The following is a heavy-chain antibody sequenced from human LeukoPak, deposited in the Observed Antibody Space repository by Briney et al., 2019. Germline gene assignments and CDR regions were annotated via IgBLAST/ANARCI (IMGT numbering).Heavy chain of an antibody. V-gene: IGHV4-59*08. CDR3: ARWHSSGWAFDY. J-gene: IGHJ4*02. Sequence: SETLSLTCTVSGGTISSYYWNWIRQPPGKGLEWIGYIHSSGSTKYNPSLKSRVTISVDTSKNQFSLKLSSVTAADRAVYYCARWHSSGWAFDYWGQGTLVTVSS. D-gene: IGHD6-19*01. CDR1: GGTISSYY. CDR2: IHSSGST.